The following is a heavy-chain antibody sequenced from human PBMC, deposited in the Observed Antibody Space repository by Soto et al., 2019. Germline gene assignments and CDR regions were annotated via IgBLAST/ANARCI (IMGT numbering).Heavy chain of an antibody. V-gene: IGHV3-30*03. CDR3: ATSDPYYYDSSGSAFDY. CDR2: ISYDGSNK. Sequence: QVQLVESGGGVVQPGRSLRLSCAASGFTFSSYGMHWVRHAPGTGLERVAVISYDGSNKYYADSVKGRFTISRDNSKNTLYLQMNRLRAEDTAVYYCATSDPYYYDSSGSAFDYWGQGTLVTVSS. CDR1: GFTFSSYG. D-gene: IGHD3-22*01. J-gene: IGHJ4*02.